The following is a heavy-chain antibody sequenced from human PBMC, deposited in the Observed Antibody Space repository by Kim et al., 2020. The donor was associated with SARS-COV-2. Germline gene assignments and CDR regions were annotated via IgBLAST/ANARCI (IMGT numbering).Heavy chain of an antibody. V-gene: IGHV3-30-3*01. Sequence: GGSLRLSCAASGFTFSNFAMHWIRQAPGKGLEWVAVVSYDGSNKYYADSVKGRFTISRDKSKNTLYLQVTSLRAEDTAVYYCAKDKSPGDTTGCFEFWGR. D-gene: IGHD2-21*01. J-gene: IGHJ2*01. CDR2: VSYDGSNK. CDR1: GFTFSNFA. CDR3: AKDKSPGDTTGCFEF.